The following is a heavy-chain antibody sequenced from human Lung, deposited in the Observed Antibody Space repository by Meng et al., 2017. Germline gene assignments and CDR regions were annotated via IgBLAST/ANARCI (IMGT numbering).Heavy chain of an antibody. J-gene: IGHJ4*02. V-gene: IGHV4-34*01. Sequence: VQLQQWGAGLLRPSENLSLTCAVYGGAISGSYWSWIRQSPAKGLEWIGKINHGGSTNYNPSLESRVTISVDTPKNQFSLRLTSMTVADTAVYYCARERHSTIIRGVMDFWGQGALVTVSS. CDR2: INHGGST. CDR3: ARERHSTIIRGVMDF. CDR1: GGAISGSY. D-gene: IGHD3-10*01.